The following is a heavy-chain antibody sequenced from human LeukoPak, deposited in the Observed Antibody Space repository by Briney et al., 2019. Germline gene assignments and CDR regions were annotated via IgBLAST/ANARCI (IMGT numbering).Heavy chain of an antibody. Sequence: ESGPTLVNPTQTLTLTCTFSGFSLSTSGVGVGWIRQPPGKALEWLSLIYWDDDKYYSTSLKTRLTISKDTSKNQVVLTMTNMDPVDTATYYCARTRLELSSSGFDYWGQGTLVTVSS. D-gene: IGHD1-7*01. V-gene: IGHV2-70*01. CDR2: IYWDDDK. J-gene: IGHJ4*02. CDR1: GFSLSTSGVG. CDR3: ARTRLELSSSGFDY.